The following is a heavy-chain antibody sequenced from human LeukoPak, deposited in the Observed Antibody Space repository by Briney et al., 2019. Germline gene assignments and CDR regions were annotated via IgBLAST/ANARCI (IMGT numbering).Heavy chain of an antibody. J-gene: IGHJ1*01. Sequence: SETLSLTCAVSGYSWSWIRQPPGKGLESIAEIDHSGSINYNPSLKSRVTISVDTSKNQFSLKLDSVTAADTAVYYCAREAQYCSGGSCYGGFFQDWGQGTLVTVSS. D-gene: IGHD2-15*01. CDR2: IDHSGSI. CDR1: GYS. CDR3: AREAQYCSGGSCYGGFFQD. V-gene: IGHV4-34*01.